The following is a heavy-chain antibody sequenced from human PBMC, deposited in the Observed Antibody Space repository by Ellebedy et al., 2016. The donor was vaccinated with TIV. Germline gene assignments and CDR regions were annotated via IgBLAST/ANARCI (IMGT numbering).Heavy chain of an antibody. CDR1: GFIVSNNY. Sequence: PGGSLRLSCAASGFIVSNNYMSWVRQAPGKGLEWVSVIYSGGSTYYADSVKSRFTISRDNSKNTLYLQMNSLRAEDTAVYYCARDRGGLEDYWGQGTLVTVSS. D-gene: IGHD2-15*01. V-gene: IGHV3-53*01. J-gene: IGHJ4*02. CDR3: ARDRGGLEDY. CDR2: IYSGGST.